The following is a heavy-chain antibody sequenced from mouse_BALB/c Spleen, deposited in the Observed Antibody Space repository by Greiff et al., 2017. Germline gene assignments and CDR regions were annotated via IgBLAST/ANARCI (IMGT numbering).Heavy chain of an antibody. J-gene: IGHJ1*01. CDR3: AGGNLVYWYFDV. Sequence: EVQLQQSGAELVKPGASVKLSCTASGFNIKDTYMHWVKQRPEQGLEWIGRIDPANGNTKYDPKFQGKATITADTSSNTAYLQLSSLTSEDTAVYYCAGGNLVYWYFDVWGAGTTVTVSS. D-gene: IGHD2-1*01. CDR1: GFNIKDTY. V-gene: IGHV14-3*02. CDR2: IDPANGNT.